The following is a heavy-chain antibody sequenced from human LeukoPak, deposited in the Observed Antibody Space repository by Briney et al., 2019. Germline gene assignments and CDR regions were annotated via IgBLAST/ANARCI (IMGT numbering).Heavy chain of an antibody. J-gene: IGHJ5*02. CDR1: GGTFSSYA. CDR3: ARVPKAAAGIGWFDP. V-gene: IGHV1-2*02. D-gene: IGHD6-13*01. CDR2: INPNSGGT. Sequence: ASVKVSCKASGGTFSSYAISWVRQAPGQGLEWMGWINPNSGGTNYAQKFQGRVTMTRDTSISTAYMELSRLRSDDTAVYYCARVPKAAAGIGWFDPWGQGTLVTVSS.